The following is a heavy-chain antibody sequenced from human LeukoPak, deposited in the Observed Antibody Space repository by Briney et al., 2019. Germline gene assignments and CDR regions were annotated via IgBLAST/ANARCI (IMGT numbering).Heavy chain of an antibody. CDR3: AGDSSSWGNYGMDV. CDR1: GYTFTGYY. D-gene: IGHD6-13*01. CDR2: INPNSGGT. Sequence: ASVKVSCKASGYTFTGYYMHWVRQAPGQGLEWMGWINPNSGGTNYAQKFQGRVTMTRDTSISTAYMELSRLRSDDTAVHYCAGDSSSWGNYGMDVWGQGTTVTVSS. J-gene: IGHJ6*02. V-gene: IGHV1-2*02.